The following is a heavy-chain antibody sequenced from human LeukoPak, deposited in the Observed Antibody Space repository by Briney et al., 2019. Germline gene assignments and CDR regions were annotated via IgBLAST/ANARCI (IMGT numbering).Heavy chain of an antibody. J-gene: IGHJ4*02. CDR2: IWYNGSNK. CDR1: GFTFSSYG. Sequence: GGSLKLSCAASGFTFSSYGMHGVRQAPGKGLEGVAVIWYNGSNKYYADSVKGRFTISRDNSKNTLYLQMNSLRAEDTAVYYCAKDYEGYCGGDCYFDYWGQGTLVTVSS. CDR3: AKDYEGYCGGDCYFDY. D-gene: IGHD2-21*02. V-gene: IGHV3-33*06.